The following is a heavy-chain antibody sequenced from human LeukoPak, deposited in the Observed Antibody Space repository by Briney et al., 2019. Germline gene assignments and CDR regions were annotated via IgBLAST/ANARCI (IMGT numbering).Heavy chain of an antibody. CDR3: ARGDDILTPIAD. J-gene: IGHJ4*02. Sequence: GRSLRLSCAASGFTFSRYTMHWVRQAPGKGLEWVALLSYDGINKYYADSVKGRFTISRDNSKNTLYVQMNSLRVEDTAVYYCARGDDILTPIADWGQGTLATVSS. CDR2: LSYDGINK. D-gene: IGHD3-9*01. V-gene: IGHV3-30-3*01. CDR1: GFTFSRYT.